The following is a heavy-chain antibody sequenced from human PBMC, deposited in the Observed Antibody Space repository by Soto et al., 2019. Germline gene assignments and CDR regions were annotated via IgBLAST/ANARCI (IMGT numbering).Heavy chain of an antibody. CDR3: ARSQFPSGWFDS. CDR1: GFTFSSYA. CDR2: ISYDGSNK. Sequence: PGGSLRLSCAASGFTFSSYAMHWVRQAPGKGLEWVAVISYDGSNKYYADSVKGRFTISRDNSKNTLYLQMNSLRAEDTAVYYCARSQFPSGWFDSWGQGTLVTVSS. D-gene: IGHD1-26*01. J-gene: IGHJ5*01. V-gene: IGHV3-30-3*01.